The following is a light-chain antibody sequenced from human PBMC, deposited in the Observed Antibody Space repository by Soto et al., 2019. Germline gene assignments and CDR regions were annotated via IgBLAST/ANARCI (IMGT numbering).Light chain of an antibody. J-gene: IGLJ2*01. V-gene: IGLV2-14*01. CDR1: SSDIGDYNY. CDR3: SSYTSTNTLVL. CDR2: EVS. Sequence: QSALTQPASVSGSPGQSITISCTGTSSDIGDYNYVSWYQQHTGKAPQLMIYEVSNRPSGVSYRFSGSKSGNTASLTISGLQAEDEADYYCSSYTSTNTLVLFGGGTKLTVL.